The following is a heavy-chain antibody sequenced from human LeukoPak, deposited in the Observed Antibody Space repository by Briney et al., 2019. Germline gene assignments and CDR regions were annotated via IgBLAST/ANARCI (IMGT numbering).Heavy chain of an antibody. J-gene: IGHJ6*03. V-gene: IGHV3-30*02. CDR2: IRYDGSNR. CDR3: AKTYYYGSGSYSVYYYYMDV. CDR1: GFTFSSYG. D-gene: IGHD3-10*01. Sequence: GGSLRLSCAASGFTFSSYGMHWVRQAPGKGLEWVAFIRYDGSNRYYADSVKGRFTISRDNSKNTLYLQMNSLRAEDTAVYYCAKTYYYGSGSYSVYYYYMDVWGKGTTVTVSS.